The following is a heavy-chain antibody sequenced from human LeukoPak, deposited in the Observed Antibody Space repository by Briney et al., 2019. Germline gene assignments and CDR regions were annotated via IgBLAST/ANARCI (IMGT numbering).Heavy chain of an antibody. CDR1: GFSFSDFY. V-gene: IGHV3-11*01. Sequence: GGSLRLSCAASGFSFSDFYMSWIRQAPGMGLEWISYIGTRSNPIYYADSVKGRFTISRDDAKNSLYLQTNSLRDEDTAVYFCAREARGSGRDFDYWGQGILVTVSS. J-gene: IGHJ4*02. CDR3: AREARGSGRDFDY. CDR2: IGTRSNPI. D-gene: IGHD1-26*01.